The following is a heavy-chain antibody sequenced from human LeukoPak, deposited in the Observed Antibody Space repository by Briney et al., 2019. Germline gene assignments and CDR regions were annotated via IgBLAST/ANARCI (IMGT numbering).Heavy chain of an antibody. CDR3: ARNNGMDV. V-gene: IGHV3-7*03. CDR1: GFALSSHW. J-gene: IGHJ6*02. CDR2: VNRDGSET. Sequence: GGSLRLSCAASGFALSSHWMTWVRQVPGRGPEWVANVNRDGSETYYLNSVKGRFTISKDNAKNSLYLQMNSLRAEDTALYHCARNNGMDVWGQGTTVIVSS.